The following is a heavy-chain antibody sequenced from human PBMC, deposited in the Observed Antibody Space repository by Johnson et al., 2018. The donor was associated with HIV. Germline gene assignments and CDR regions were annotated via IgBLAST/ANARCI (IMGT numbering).Heavy chain of an antibody. D-gene: IGHD2-15*01. CDR1: GFTFSDYY. CDR3: AKEALRGGEYDAFDI. CDR2: IGRSGSTF. V-gene: IGHV3-11*04. J-gene: IGHJ3*02. Sequence: QEQLVESGGGLVKPGGSLRLSCAASGFTFSDYYMSWIRQAPGKGLEWVSYIGRSGSTFYYADSVKGRFTISRDNAKNSLYLQMNSLRAEDTAVYYWAKEALRGGEYDAFDIWGQGTMVTVSS.